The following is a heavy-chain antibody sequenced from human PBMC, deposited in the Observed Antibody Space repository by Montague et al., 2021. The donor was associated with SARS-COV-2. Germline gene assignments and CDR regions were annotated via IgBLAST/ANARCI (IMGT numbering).Heavy chain of an antibody. Sequence: QSGAEVKKPGESLQISCKASGYNFRSYWIGWVRQMPGKGLEWMGRIYVGDSDARYSPSFQGQVTISADKSINTAYLQLRSLKASDTAMYYCARLEVATANCFDVWGQGTVVTVSS. CDR3: ARLEVATANCFDV. J-gene: IGHJ4*02. CDR1: GYNFRSYW. CDR2: IYVGDSDA. V-gene: IGHV5-51*01. D-gene: IGHD5-24*01.